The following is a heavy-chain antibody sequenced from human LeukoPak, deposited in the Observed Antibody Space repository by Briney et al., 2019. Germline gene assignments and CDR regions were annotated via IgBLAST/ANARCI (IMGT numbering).Heavy chain of an antibody. D-gene: IGHD3-16*01. CDR2: ISRDSSII. CDR3: ARAMSTFGGVRNYFDS. CDR1: GFTFSRDS. Sequence: GGSLRLSCAASGFTFSRDSMNWVRQAPGKGLEWISYISRDSSIIYYADSVRGRFTISRDNAKSSLDLEMNSLRAEDTAVYYCARAMSTFGGVRNYFDSWGQGTLVTVSS. J-gene: IGHJ4*02. V-gene: IGHV3-48*04.